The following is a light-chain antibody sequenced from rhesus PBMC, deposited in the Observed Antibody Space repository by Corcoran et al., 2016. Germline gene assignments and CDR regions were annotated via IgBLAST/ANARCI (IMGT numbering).Light chain of an antibody. Sequence: DIQMTQSPSALSASIGDRVTISCRASQNIYSNLAWYQQKPGKAPKLLIFAVSSLQTGIPSRFSGSGSVTDLTLTINSRHPEDSAAYYCKHYYDNPLSFGGVTKVELK. J-gene: IGKJ4*01. CDR1: QNIYSN. V-gene: IGKV1S12*01. CDR2: AVS. CDR3: KHYYDNPLS.